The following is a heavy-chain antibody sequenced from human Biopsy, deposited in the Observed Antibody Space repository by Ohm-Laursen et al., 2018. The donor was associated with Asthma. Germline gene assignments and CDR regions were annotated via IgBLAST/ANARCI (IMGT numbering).Heavy chain of an antibody. CDR1: GCSVTSSRYY. J-gene: IGHJ4*02. D-gene: IGHD3-22*01. Sequence: SDTLSLTCNVSGCSVTSSRYYWGWIRQPPGKGMEWIGSMYHSGSPYYHPSLKSRATISVDTSKNQLSLKMSSVTAADTAVYFCVRHQYSSSWSTFDYWGQGALVTVSS. V-gene: IGHV4-39*01. CDR3: VRHQYSSSWSTFDY. CDR2: MYHSGSP.